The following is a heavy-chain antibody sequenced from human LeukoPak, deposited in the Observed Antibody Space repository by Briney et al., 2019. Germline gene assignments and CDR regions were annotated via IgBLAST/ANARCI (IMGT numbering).Heavy chain of an antibody. V-gene: IGHV4-38-2*02. D-gene: IGHD3-22*01. CDR2: IYHSGST. CDR3: DTASPPLYYYHSSGYLDY. CDR1: GYSISSGYD. Sequence: ASETLSLTCTVSGYSISSGYDWGWSRQPPGKGLEWIGSIYHSGSTYYNPSLKSRVTISVDTSKNQFSLKLSSVTAADTAVYYCDTASPPLYYYHSSGYLDYWGQGTLVTVSS. J-gene: IGHJ4*02.